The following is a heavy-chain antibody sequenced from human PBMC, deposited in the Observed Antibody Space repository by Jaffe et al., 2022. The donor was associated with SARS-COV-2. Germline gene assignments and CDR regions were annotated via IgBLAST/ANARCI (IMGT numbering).Heavy chain of an antibody. CDR3: AKDSYYYDSSGYYWGPRAYYYYGMDV. CDR2: ISYDGSNK. CDR1: GFTFSSYG. J-gene: IGHJ6*02. V-gene: IGHV3-30*18. D-gene: IGHD3-22*01. Sequence: QVQLVESGGGVVQPGRSLRLSCAASGFTFSSYGMHWVRQAPGKGLEWVAVISYDGSNKYYADSVKGRFTISRDNSKNTLYLQMNSLRAEDTAVYYCAKDSYYYDSSGYYWGPRAYYYYGMDVWGQGTTVTVSS.